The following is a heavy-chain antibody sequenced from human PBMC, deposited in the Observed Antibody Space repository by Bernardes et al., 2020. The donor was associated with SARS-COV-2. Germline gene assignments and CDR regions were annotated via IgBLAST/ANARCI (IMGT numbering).Heavy chain of an antibody. V-gene: IGHV4-34*01. Sequence: PETLSLTCAVYGGSFSGYYWSWIRQPPGTGLEWIGEINHSGSTHYNPSLKSRVTISVDTSKNQFSLKLSSVTAADTAVYYCASIYCSSTSCRAGGDYYYYMDVWGKGTTVTVSS. CDR1: GGSFSGYY. D-gene: IGHD2-2*01. CDR2: INHSGST. CDR3: ASIYCSSTSCRAGGDYYYYMDV. J-gene: IGHJ6*03.